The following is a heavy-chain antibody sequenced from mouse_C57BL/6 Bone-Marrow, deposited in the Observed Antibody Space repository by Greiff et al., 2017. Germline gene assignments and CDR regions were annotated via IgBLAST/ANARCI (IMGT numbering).Heavy chain of an antibody. D-gene: IGHD2-2*01. V-gene: IGHV1-5*01. CDR2: IYPGYSDT. CDR1: GYTFTSYW. J-gene: IGHJ4*01. Sequence: EVKVVESGTVLARPGASVKMSCKTSGYTFTSYWMHWVKQRPGQGLEWIGAIYPGYSDTNYNQKFKGKAKLTAVTSARTAYMELSSLTNADAAVYYCRVTDYYAMDYWGQGTSVTVSS. CDR3: RVTDYYAMDY.